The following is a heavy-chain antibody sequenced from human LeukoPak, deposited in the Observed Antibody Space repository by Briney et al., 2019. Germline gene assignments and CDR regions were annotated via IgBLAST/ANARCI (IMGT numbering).Heavy chain of an antibody. J-gene: IGHJ5*02. Sequence: ASVKVSCKASGYTFTSYDINWVRQATGQGLEWMGWMNPNSGNTGYAQKFQGRVTMTRNTSISTAYMELSSLRSEDTAVYYCARAATRANRNWFDPWGQGTLVTVSS. CDR2: MNPNSGNT. CDR3: ARAATRANRNWFDP. CDR1: GYTFTSYD. V-gene: IGHV1-8*01.